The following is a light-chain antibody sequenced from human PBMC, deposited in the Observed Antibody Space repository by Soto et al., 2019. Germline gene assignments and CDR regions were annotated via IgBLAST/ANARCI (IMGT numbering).Light chain of an antibody. CDR1: QSIRTY. Sequence: DIHVTQSPSSLSASVGDRVTITCRASQSIRTYLNWYQQKPGKAPKVLISAASNLQSGVPSRFSGSGSGTDFTLTITSLQPEDFGTYYCQQSYSTPRTFGQGTKVDI. CDR3: QQSYSTPRT. CDR2: AAS. V-gene: IGKV1-39*01. J-gene: IGKJ1*01.